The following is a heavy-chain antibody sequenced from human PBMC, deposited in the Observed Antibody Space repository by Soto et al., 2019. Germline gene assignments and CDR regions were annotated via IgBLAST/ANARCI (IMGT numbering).Heavy chain of an antibody. D-gene: IGHD1-26*01. V-gene: IGHV4-34*01. CDR2: INHSGSA. CDR3: ARGLISGSHYSGGWYYFDN. CDR1: GGSFNGYI. Sequence: QVQLQQWGAGLLKPSETLSLTCAVYGGSFNGYIWSWIRQPPGKGLQWIGQINHSGSANYNPSLRSRVTISVHTSNSQFSLELSSVTAADTAVYYCARGLISGSHYSGGWYYFDNWGQGTVVTVSS. J-gene: IGHJ4*02.